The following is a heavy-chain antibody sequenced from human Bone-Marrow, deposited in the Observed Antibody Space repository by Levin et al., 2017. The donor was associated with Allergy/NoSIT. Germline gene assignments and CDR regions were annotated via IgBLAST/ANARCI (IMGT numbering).Heavy chain of an antibody. CDR3: AGYGTSAYHSPFDY. Sequence: GGSLRLSCAASGFIFRNYAMNWVRQAPGKGLEWVSQISGSGGNTHYADSVKGRFTISRDNSKNTLYLQMTSMGDDETAVYYSAGYGTSAYHSPFDYWGQGTLVTVSS. V-gene: IGHV3-23*01. CDR2: ISGSGGNT. CDR1: GFIFRNYA. D-gene: IGHD3-22*01. J-gene: IGHJ4*02.